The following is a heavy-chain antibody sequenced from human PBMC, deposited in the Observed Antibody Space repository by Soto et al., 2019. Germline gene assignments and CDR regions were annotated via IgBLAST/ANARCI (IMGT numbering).Heavy chain of an antibody. V-gene: IGHV3-15*07. D-gene: IGHD2-15*01. CDR2: IKSKTDGGTT. CDR3: TTEGHTVVVVAGSRAEYFQH. Sequence: GGSLRLSCAASGLTFSNAWMNWVRQAPGKGLEWVGRIKSKTDGGTTDYAAPVKGRFTISRDDSKNTLYLQMNSLKTEDTAVYYCTTEGHTVVVVAGSRAEYFQHWGQGTLVTVSS. J-gene: IGHJ1*01. CDR1: GLTFSNAW.